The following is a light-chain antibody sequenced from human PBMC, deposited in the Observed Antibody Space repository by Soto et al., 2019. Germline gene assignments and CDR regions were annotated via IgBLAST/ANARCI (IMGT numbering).Light chain of an antibody. Sequence: IVMTQSPLSLTVTPGEPASISCRSSQRLLHSNGYNYLEWYLQKPGQSPQLLINLDSDRASGVPDRFSGSGSGTDFTLKISRVEAEDVGLYYCMQSLETPWXFXQGXXVEIK. CDR3: MQSLETPWX. CDR2: LDS. CDR1: QRLLHSNGYNY. V-gene: IGKV2-28*01. J-gene: IGKJ1*01.